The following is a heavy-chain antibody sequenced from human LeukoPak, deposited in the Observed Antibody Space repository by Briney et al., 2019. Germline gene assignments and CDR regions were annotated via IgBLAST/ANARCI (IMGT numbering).Heavy chain of an antibody. V-gene: IGHV3-30*18. D-gene: IGHD3-22*01. Sequence: GGSLRLSCAASGFTFSSYGMHWVRQAPGKGLEWVAVISYDGSNKYYADSVKGRFTISRDNSKNTLYLQMNSLRAEDTAVYYCAKDMMARVYESSGYYAFDIWGQGTMVTVS. CDR3: AKDMMARVYESSGYYAFDI. CDR1: GFTFSSYG. CDR2: ISYDGSNK. J-gene: IGHJ3*02.